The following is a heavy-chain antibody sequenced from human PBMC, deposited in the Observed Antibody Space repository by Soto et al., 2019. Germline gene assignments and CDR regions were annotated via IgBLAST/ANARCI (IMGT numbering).Heavy chain of an antibody. CDR2: ISASGGST. V-gene: IGHV3-23*01. J-gene: IGHJ6*02. CDR3: ARDRGTSVMVDYSYGMDV. CDR1: GSTFSRYA. D-gene: IGHD2-8*01. Sequence: PGGSLRLSCAASGSTFSRYAMNWVLQAPGKGLEWVSGISASGGSTYYADFVKGRITISRDNPKSTLYLQMSSLRVDDTGEYYCARDRGTSVMVDYSYGMDVWGRGTTVTV.